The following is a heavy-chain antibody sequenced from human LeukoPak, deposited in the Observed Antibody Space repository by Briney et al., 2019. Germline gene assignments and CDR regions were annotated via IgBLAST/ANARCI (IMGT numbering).Heavy chain of an antibody. CDR3: AREPALGDLDY. V-gene: IGHV3-64*01. J-gene: IGHJ4*02. CDR2: INSNGRNT. Sequence: PGGSLRLSCAASGFTFSSYEMNWVRQAPGKGLEYVSVINSNGRNTYYVNSVKGRFIISRDNSKNTLYLQMGSLRPEDTGVYYCAREPALGDLDYWGQGTLVTVSS. CDR1: GFTFSSYE. D-gene: IGHD4-17*01.